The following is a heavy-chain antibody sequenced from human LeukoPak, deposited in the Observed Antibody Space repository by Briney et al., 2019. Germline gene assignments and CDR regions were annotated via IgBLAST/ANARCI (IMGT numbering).Heavy chain of an antibody. CDR2: IIPIFGTA. Sequence: SVKVSCKASGGTFSSYAISWVRQAPGQGLEWMGKIIPIFGTANYAQKFQGRVTITTDESTSTAYMELSSLRSGDTAVYYCARSGDSSGYFLDYWGQGTLVTVSS. CDR1: GGTFSSYA. V-gene: IGHV1-69*05. D-gene: IGHD3-22*01. CDR3: ARSGDSSGYFLDY. J-gene: IGHJ4*02.